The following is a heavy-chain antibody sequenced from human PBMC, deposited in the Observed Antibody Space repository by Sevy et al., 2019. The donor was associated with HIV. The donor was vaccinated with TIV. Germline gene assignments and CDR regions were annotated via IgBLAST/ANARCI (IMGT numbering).Heavy chain of an antibody. Sequence: GGSLRLSCAVSGFTVSSNYMSWVRQAPGKGLEWVSIIYSSGSTYYADSVKGRFTVSRDNSKNTVYLQMNSLRAEDTAVHYCARGLYGDYVGYFDLWGLGTLVTVSS. J-gene: IGHJ2*01. V-gene: IGHV3-53*01. CDR1: GFTVSSNY. D-gene: IGHD4-17*01. CDR2: IYSSGST. CDR3: ARGLYGDYVGYFDL.